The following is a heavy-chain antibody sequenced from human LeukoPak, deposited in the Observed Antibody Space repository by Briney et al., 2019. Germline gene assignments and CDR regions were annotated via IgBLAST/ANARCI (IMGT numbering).Heavy chain of an antibody. V-gene: IGHV4-61*02. CDR2: IYTSGST. Sequence: SQTLSLTCTVSGGSISSGSYYWSWIRQPAGKGLEWIGRIYTSGSTNYKPSLKSRVTISVDTSKNQFSLKLSSVTAADTAVYYCARERGVGAVAGGWFDPWGQGTLVTVSS. CDR3: ARERGVGAVAGGWFDP. CDR1: GGSISSGSYY. D-gene: IGHD6-19*01. J-gene: IGHJ5*02.